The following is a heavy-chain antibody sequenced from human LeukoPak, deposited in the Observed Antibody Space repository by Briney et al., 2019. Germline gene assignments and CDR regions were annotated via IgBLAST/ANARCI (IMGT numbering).Heavy chain of an antibody. Sequence: ASVKVSCKASGYTFTSYGISWVRQAPGQGLEWMGWISAYNGNTNYSKKLQGRVTITRDTSASTAYMELSSLRSDDMAVYYCARGGSGFDPWGQGTLVTVSS. CDR3: ARGGSGFDP. CDR2: ISAYNGNT. D-gene: IGHD2-15*01. J-gene: IGHJ5*02. CDR1: GYTFTSYG. V-gene: IGHV1-18*03.